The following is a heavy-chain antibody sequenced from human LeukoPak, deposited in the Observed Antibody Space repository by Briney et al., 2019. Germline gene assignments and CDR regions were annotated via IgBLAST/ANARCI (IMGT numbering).Heavy chain of an antibody. J-gene: IGHJ4*02. Sequence: GESLKISCKGSGYSFTSYWIGWVRQMPGKGLEWMGIIYPGDSDTRYSPSFQGQVTISADKSISTAYLQWSSLKASDTAMYYCARGRRDTAMVTWFDYWGQGTLVTVSS. CDR1: GYSFTSYW. CDR2: IYPGDSDT. D-gene: IGHD5-18*01. CDR3: ARGRRDTAMVTWFDY. V-gene: IGHV5-51*01.